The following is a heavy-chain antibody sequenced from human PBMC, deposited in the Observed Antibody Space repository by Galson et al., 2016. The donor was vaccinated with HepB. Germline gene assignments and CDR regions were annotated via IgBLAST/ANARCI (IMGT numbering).Heavy chain of an antibody. CDR3: SRDIAPTSYDSSGYYYFDY. CDR2: IRSRRYAGTA. CDR1: GFTFGDYA. J-gene: IGHJ4*02. Sequence: SLRLSCAGSGFTFGDYAMGWFRQAPGKGLEWVGFIRSRRYAGTAEYAASVKGRFTISRDDSKSSAYLQMNSLKTEATAVYFCSRDIAPTSYDSSGYYYFDYWGQGAQVTVSS. D-gene: IGHD3-22*01. V-gene: IGHV3-49*03.